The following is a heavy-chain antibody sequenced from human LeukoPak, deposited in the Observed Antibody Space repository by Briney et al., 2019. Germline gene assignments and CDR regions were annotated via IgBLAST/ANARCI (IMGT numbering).Heavy chain of an antibody. J-gene: IGHJ4*02. Sequence: PSETLSLTCAVSGYSISSGYYWGWIRQPPGKGLEWIGSIYHSGSTYYNPSLKSRVTISVDTSKNQFSLKLTSVTAADTAVYYCAKSYYDFLFDYWGQGTLVTVSS. V-gene: IGHV4-38-2*01. CDR2: IYHSGST. D-gene: IGHD3-3*01. CDR1: GYSISSGYY. CDR3: AKSYYDFLFDY.